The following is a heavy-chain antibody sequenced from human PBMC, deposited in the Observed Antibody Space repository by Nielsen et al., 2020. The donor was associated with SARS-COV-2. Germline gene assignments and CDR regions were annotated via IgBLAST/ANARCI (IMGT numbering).Heavy chain of an antibody. D-gene: IGHD3-3*01. V-gene: IGHV1-18*01. CDR2: ISAYNGNT. J-gene: IGHJ6*03. CDR1: GGTFSSYA. Sequence: ASVKVSCKASGGTFSSYAISWVRQAPGQGLEWMGWISAYNGNTNYAQKLQRRVTMTTDTSTSTAYMELRSLRSDDTAVYYCARDGLLRFLEDYYYYYYMDVWGKGTTVTVSS. CDR3: ARDGLLRFLEDYYYYYYMDV.